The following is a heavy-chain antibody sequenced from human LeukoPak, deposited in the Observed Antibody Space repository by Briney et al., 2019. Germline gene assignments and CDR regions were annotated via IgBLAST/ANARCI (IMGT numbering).Heavy chain of an antibody. CDR3: AKDRTLSSPYYDFWSGYYKDYYFDY. CDR2: ISGSGGST. V-gene: IGHV3-23*01. CDR1: GFTFSSYA. J-gene: IGHJ4*02. D-gene: IGHD3-3*01. Sequence: GGSLRLSCAASGFTFSSYAMSWVRQAPGKGLEWVSAISGSGGSTYYADSVKGRFTISRDNSKNTLYLQMNSLRAEDTAVHYCAKDRTLSSPYYDFWSGYYKDYYFDYWGQGTLVTVSS.